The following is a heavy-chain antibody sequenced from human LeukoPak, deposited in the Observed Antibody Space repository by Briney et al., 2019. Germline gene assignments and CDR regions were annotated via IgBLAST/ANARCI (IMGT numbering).Heavy chain of an antibody. D-gene: IGHD6-13*01. Sequence: ASVKVSCKASGYMFSNYGISWVRQAPGQGLEWMGWISAYNGNTNYAQKLQGRVTMTTDTSTSTAYMELRSLRSDDTAVYYCARERTIAAAGDYWGQGTLVTVSS. J-gene: IGHJ4*02. V-gene: IGHV1-18*01. CDR3: ARERTIAAAGDY. CDR1: GYMFSNYG. CDR2: ISAYNGNT.